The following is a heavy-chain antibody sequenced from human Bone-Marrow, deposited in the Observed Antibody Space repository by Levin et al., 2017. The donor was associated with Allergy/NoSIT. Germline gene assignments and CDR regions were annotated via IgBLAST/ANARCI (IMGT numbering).Heavy chain of an antibody. CDR3: ATARVPTPGYFDS. CDR1: DFTVRTNY. V-gene: IGHV3-53*01. J-gene: IGHJ4*02. CDR2: IYGGNST. D-gene: IGHD3-10*01. Sequence: QAGESLKISCAASDFTVRTNYVSWVRQASGKGLEWVSVIYGGNSTYYADSVKGRFTVSRDTSHNTVYLQMRSLRAEDTGVYYCATARVPTPGYFDSWGQGVLVTVSP.